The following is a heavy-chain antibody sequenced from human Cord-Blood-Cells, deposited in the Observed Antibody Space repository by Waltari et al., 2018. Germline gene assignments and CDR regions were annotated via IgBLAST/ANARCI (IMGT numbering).Heavy chain of an antibody. V-gene: IGHV1-2*02. CDR3: ARVGLDCSSTSCYEYFQH. CDR2: NNANSGGT. J-gene: IGHJ1*01. D-gene: IGHD2-2*01. CDR1: GYTFTGYY. Sequence: QVQLVQSGAEVKKPGASVKVSCKASGYTFTGYYMHWVRQAPGQGLEWMGWNNANSGGTNYAQKFQGRVTMTRDTSISTAYMELSRLRSDDTAVYYCARVGLDCSSTSCYEYFQHWGQGTLVTVSS.